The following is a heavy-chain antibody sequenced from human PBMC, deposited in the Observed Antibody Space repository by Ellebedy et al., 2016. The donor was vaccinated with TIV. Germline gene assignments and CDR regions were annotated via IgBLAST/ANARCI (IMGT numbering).Heavy chain of an antibody. CDR3: ARGPRFGESSFDY. D-gene: IGHD3-10*01. Sequence: PGGSLRLSCAASGFTFSTYPMNWVRQAPGKGLEWVSIISANGGTTYYADSVKGRFTIYRDNAKNSLSLQMNSLRDEDTAVCYCARGPRFGESSFDYWGQGTLVTVSS. CDR2: ISANGGTT. V-gene: IGHV3-48*02. CDR1: GFTFSTYP. J-gene: IGHJ4*02.